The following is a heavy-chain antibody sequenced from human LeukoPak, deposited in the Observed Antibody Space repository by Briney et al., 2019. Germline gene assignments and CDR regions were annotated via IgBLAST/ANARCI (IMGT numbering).Heavy chain of an antibody. Sequence: GGSLRLSCAASGFTFSNNWMSWVRQAPGKGLEWVANIKQDGSEKDYVDSVKGRFTISRDNAKNLLYLQMDSLRVEDTAIYYCARDPRTVRIWGQGTLVTVSS. CDR1: GFTFSNNW. CDR3: ARDPRTVRI. D-gene: IGHD1-1*01. V-gene: IGHV3-7*01. J-gene: IGHJ4*02. CDR2: IKQDGSEK.